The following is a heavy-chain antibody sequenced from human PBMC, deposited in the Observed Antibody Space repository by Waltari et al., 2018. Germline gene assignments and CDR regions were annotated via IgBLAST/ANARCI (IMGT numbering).Heavy chain of an antibody. Sequence: QVQLQESGPGLVKPSETLSLTCTVSGGSISSYYWSWIRQPPGKGLEWIGYIYYSGSTNYNPSLKSRVTISVDTSKNQFSLKLSSVTAADTAVYYCAREILEVGAGAFDIWGQGTMVTVSS. CDR1: GGSISSYY. V-gene: IGHV4-59*01. D-gene: IGHD1-26*01. CDR2: IYYSGST. J-gene: IGHJ3*02. CDR3: AREILEVGAGAFDI.